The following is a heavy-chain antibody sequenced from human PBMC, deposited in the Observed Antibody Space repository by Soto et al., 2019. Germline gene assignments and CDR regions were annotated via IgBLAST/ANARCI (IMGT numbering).Heavy chain of an antibody. CDR3: ARVERGTATTVVDAFDI. D-gene: IGHD1-1*01. V-gene: IGHV4-34*01. J-gene: IGHJ3*02. Sequence: QVQLQQWGAGLLKPSETLSLTCAVCGGSVNSGNYYWSWIRQPPGKGLEWIGEMSHSGGTHFNPSPKSRVTISVDTSKNQFSLKMSSVTAADTALYYCARVERGTATTVVDAFDIWGPETMVTVSS. CDR2: MSHSGGT. CDR1: GGSVNSGNYY.